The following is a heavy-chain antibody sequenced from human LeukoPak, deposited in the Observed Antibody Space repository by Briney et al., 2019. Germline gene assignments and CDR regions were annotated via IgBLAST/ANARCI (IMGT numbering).Heavy chain of an antibody. D-gene: IGHD4-11*01. Sequence: ASVKVSCKASGYTFTGYYMHWVRQAPGQGLEWMGWINPNSGGTNYAQKFQGRVTMTRDTSISTAYMELSRLRSDDTAVYYCARVATVSGGYWFDPWGQGTLVTVSS. CDR3: ARVATVSGGYWFDP. CDR2: INPNSGGT. J-gene: IGHJ5*02. CDR1: GYTFTGYY. V-gene: IGHV1-2*02.